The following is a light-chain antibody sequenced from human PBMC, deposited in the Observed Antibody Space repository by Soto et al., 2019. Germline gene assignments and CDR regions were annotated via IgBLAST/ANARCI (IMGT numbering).Light chain of an antibody. V-gene: IGKV3D-15*01. J-gene: IGKJ5*01. CDR2: GAT. CDR3: QQYNNWPPIT. CDR1: QSVNIY. Sequence: EVVMTQFPATLSVSPGERSTLSCRASQSVNIYLAWYQQKPGQAPRLLIFGATYRATGIPARFSGSGSGTDFTLTISSLQSEDFAVYYCQQYNNWPPITFGQGTRLEIK.